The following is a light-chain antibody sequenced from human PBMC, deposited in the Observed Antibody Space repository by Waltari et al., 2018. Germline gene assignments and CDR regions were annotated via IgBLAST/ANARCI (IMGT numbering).Light chain of an antibody. CDR3: QQSYSFPET. V-gene: IGKV1-6*01. J-gene: IGKJ3*01. CDR2: AIS. Sequence: IQMTQSPSSLSASVGDRVTVTCRASQDVGSDLGWYQQIPGRAPKLLIYAISTLQNGVSSRFSGGGSGTYFTLTISDLQPEDFATYYCQQSYSFPETFGPGTKVDV. CDR1: QDVGSD.